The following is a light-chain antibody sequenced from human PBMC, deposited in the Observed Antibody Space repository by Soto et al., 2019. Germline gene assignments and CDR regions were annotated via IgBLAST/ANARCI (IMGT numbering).Light chain of an antibody. CDR1: QSIVGN. V-gene: IGKV3-15*01. CDR3: QQYNDWLWT. J-gene: IGKJ1*01. Sequence: EIVLTQSPGTLSLSPGERGTLSCRASQSIVGNYLAWYQQKPGQAPRLLIYGASTRATGIPARFSGRGSGTEFTLTVTSLQSEDFAVYYCQQYNDWLWTFGQGTKVDIK. CDR2: GAS.